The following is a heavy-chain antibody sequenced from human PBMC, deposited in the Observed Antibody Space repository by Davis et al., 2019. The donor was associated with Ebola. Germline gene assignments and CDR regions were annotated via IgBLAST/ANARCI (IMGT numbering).Heavy chain of an antibody. Sequence: GESLKISCAASGFTFSNYAMSWVRQTPEKGLEWVSAITGTGGSTYYADSVKGRFTISRDNSKNTLYLQMNSLRPEDTAVYYCARDSDDYSFDYWGQGTLVTVSS. D-gene: IGHD4-11*01. CDR1: GFTFSNYA. CDR2: ITGTGGST. J-gene: IGHJ4*02. V-gene: IGHV3-23*01. CDR3: ARDSDDYSFDY.